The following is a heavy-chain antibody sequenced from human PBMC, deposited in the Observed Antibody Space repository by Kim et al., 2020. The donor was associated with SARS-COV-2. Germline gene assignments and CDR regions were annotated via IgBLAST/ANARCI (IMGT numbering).Heavy chain of an antibody. CDR1: GDSISSSNW. CDR2: IYHGGNT. D-gene: IGHD2-8*01. J-gene: IGHJ5*02. Sequence: SETLSLTCAVSGDSISSSNWWSWVRQPPGKGLEWIGEIYHGGNTNYDPSLKSRVTISVDKSKNQFSLEVTSVTAADTAVYFCARTYCSNGVCFHIDRWGQGTLVTVSS. CDR3: ARTYCSNGVCFHIDR. V-gene: IGHV4-4*02.